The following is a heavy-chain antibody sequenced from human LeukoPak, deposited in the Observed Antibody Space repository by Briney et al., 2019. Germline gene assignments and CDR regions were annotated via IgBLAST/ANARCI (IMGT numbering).Heavy chain of an antibody. Sequence: ASVKVSCKASGYTFTGYFMHWVRQAPGQGLEWMGWINPNSGGTNYAQKFQGRVTMTRDTSISTAYMDLSRLRSDDTAVYYCARLSGGCSSTSCYRGAPLGYWGQGTLVTVSS. CDR2: INPNSGGT. J-gene: IGHJ4*02. CDR1: GYTFTGYF. V-gene: IGHV1-2*02. CDR3: ARLSGGCSSTSCYRGAPLGY. D-gene: IGHD2-2*02.